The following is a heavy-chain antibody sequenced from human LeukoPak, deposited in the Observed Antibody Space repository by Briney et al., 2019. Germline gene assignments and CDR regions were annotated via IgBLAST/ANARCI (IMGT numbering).Heavy chain of an antibody. CDR3: ARFSRSSSGY. J-gene: IGHJ4*02. V-gene: IGHV3-7*01. CDR2: IKQDGRDK. Sequence: GGSLRLSCAASVFTFSNYWMSWVRQAPGKGLEGVANIKQDGRDKNYVDSMKGRFTISRDNAKNSLYLQMNSLRAEDTAVYYCARFSRSSSGYWGQGTLVTVSS. CDR1: VFTFSNYW. D-gene: IGHD6-13*01.